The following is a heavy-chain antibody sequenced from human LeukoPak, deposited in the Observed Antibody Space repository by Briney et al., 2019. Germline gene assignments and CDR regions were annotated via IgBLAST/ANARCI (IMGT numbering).Heavy chain of an antibody. V-gene: IGHV4-59*01. CDR1: GGSISSYY. Sequence: SETLSLTCTVSGGSISSYYRSWIRQPPGKGLEWIGYIYYSGTTNYNPSLKSRVIISVDTSKNQFSLKLSPVIAADTAVYYCARVGVDYSGNIIKYYFDYWGQGTLVTVSS. J-gene: IGHJ4*02. CDR2: IYYSGTT. CDR3: ARVGVDYSGNIIKYYFDY. D-gene: IGHD4-23*01.